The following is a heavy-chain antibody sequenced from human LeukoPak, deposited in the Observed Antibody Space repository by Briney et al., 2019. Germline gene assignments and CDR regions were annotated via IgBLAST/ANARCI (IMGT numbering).Heavy chain of an antibody. CDR3: ATAYYYDSSGYYYFDY. Sequence: GASVKVSCKVSGYTLTELSMHWVRQAPGKGLEWMGGFDPEDGETIYAQKFQGRVTMTEDTSTDTAYMKLSSLRSEDTAVYYCATAYYYDSSGYYYFDYWGQGTLVTVSS. V-gene: IGHV1-24*01. CDR1: GYTLTELS. J-gene: IGHJ4*02. CDR2: FDPEDGET. D-gene: IGHD3-22*01.